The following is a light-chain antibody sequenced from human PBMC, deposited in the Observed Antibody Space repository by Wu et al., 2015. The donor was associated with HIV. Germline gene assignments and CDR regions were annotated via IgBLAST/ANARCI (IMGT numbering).Light chain of an antibody. CDR1: QGIRND. CDR3: LQDYKYPLT. CDR2: AAS. Sequence: QLTQSPSSLSASVGDRVTITCRASQGIRNDLGWYQQKPGRAPKLLIYAASSLQSGVSSRFSGSGSGTDFTLTISSLQPEDFATYYCLQDYKYPLTFGPGTKVEIK. J-gene: IGKJ3*01. V-gene: IGKV1-6*01.